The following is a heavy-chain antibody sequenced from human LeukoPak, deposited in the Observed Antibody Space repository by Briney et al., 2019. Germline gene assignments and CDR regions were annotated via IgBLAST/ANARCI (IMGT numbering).Heavy chain of an antibody. D-gene: IGHD6-19*01. CDR3: AKSRRRQEGAVAGTTPFDY. Sequence: PGGSLRLSCAASGFTFSSYGMHWVRQAPGKGLEWVAVISYDGSNKYYADSVKGRFTISRDNSKNTLYLQMNSLRAEDTAVYYCAKSRRRQEGAVAGTTPFDYWGQGTLVTVSS. CDR1: GFTFSSYG. J-gene: IGHJ4*02. V-gene: IGHV3-30*18. CDR2: ISYDGSNK.